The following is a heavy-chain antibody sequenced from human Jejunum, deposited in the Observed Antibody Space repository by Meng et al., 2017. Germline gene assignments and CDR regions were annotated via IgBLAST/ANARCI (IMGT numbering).Heavy chain of an antibody. V-gene: IGHV4-4*03. Sequence: LRGSGPDLLKPPVTLSLSWPVSIESFSRISWWSWVRQPPGKGLEWIAEISVNGKINYNPSLKSRVTISVDKSDNQVSLRLTSVTAADTAVYYCVRNFDYWGQGVLVTVSS. CDR2: ISVNGKI. CDR3: VRNFDY. J-gene: IGHJ4*02. CDR1: IESFSRISW.